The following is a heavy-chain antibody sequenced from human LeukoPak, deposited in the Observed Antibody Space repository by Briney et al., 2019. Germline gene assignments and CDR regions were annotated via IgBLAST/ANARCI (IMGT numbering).Heavy chain of an antibody. V-gene: IGHV4-4*02. J-gene: IGHJ5*02. D-gene: IGHD3-22*01. CDR2: IYHSGST. CDR3: AREHFNFYDSSGFLIWFDP. CDR1: GGSISSSNR. Sequence: SETLSLTCAVSGGSISSSNRWSWVRQPPGKGLEWIGEIYHSGSTNYNPSLKSRVTMSVDTSKNQFSLKLSSVTSADTAVYFCAREHFNFYDSSGFLIWFDPWGQGTLVTVSS.